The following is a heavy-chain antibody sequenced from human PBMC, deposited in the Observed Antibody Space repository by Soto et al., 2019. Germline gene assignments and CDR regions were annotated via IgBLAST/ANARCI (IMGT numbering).Heavy chain of an antibody. V-gene: IGHV4-39*07. CDR2: IYYSGST. J-gene: IGHJ4*02. D-gene: IGHD6-19*01. Sequence: NPSETLSLTCTVSSAPVSSSTYTWGWIRQPPGKGLEWIGSIYYSGSTYYNPSLKSRVTVSVDTSKNQFSLKLSSVTAADTAVYYCARRYGSVFDYWGQGTLVTVSS. CDR1: SAPVSSSTYT. CDR3: ARRYGSVFDY.